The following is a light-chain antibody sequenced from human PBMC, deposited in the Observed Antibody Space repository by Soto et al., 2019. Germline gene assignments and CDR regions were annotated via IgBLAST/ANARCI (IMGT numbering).Light chain of an antibody. CDR1: SSNIGTNY. V-gene: IGLV1-47*01. Sequence: QSVLTQPPSASGTPGQRVTISCSGSSSNIGTNYVYWYQHLPGAAPKLLIYSNNQRPSGVPYRFSGSKSGTSASLAISGLRSEDEGDYYCASWDASLSGRVFGGGTKVTVL. CDR3: ASWDASLSGRV. CDR2: SNN. J-gene: IGLJ3*02.